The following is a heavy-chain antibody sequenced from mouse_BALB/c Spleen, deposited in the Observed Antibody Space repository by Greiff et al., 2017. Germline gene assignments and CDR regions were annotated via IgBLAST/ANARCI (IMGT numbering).Heavy chain of an antibody. CDR3: ARDQVYAMDY. CDR1: GFTFSDYY. J-gene: IGHJ4*01. V-gene: IGHV5-4*02. D-gene: IGHD3-2*02. CDR2: ISDGGSYT. Sequence: EVMLVESGGGLVKPGGSLKLSCAASGFTFSDYYMYWVRQTPEKRLEWVATISDGGSYTYYPDSVKGRFTISRDNAKNNLYLQMSSLKSEDTAMYYCARDQVYAMDYWGQGTSVTVSS.